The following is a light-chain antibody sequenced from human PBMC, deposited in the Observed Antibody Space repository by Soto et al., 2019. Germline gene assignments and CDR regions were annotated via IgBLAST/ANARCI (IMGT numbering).Light chain of an antibody. Sequence: EILLTQSPGSLSLSPGDSVTLSCRASQSVNSYYLAWYQQKPGQAPRLLIYGASSRATGIPDRFSGSGSGTDFTLTISRLEPEDFAVYYCQQYGSSPRTFGQGTKVDIK. CDR1: QSVNSYY. CDR2: GAS. J-gene: IGKJ1*01. CDR3: QQYGSSPRT. V-gene: IGKV3-20*01.